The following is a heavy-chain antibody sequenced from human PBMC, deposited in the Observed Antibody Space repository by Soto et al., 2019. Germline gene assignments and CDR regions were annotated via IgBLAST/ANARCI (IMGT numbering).Heavy chain of an antibody. V-gene: IGHV4-4*02. CDR2: IYHTGST. CDR3: ARAGFSDSSGYYFWLLYY. CDR1: GGSISSSNW. J-gene: IGHJ4*02. Sequence: QVQLQESGPGLVKPSGTLSLTCAVSGGSISSSNWWGWVRQPPGKGLEWIGEIYHTGSTKYNPSLKSRVTISVEAPKNQFSLKLTSVTAADTAVYYCARAGFSDSSGYYFWLLYYLCQGTLVTVSS. D-gene: IGHD3-22*01.